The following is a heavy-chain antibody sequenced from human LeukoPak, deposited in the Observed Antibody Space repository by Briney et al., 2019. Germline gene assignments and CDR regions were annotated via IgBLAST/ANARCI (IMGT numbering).Heavy chain of an antibody. Sequence: ETLSLTCTVSGGSISSYYWSWIRQPPGKGLEWVGRIKSKTDGGTTDYAAPVKGRFTISRDDSKNTLYLQMNSLKTEDTAVYYCTTRGYCSSTSCYGYNYWGQGTLVTVSS. CDR3: TTRGYCSSTSCYGYNY. CDR2: IKSKTDGGTT. D-gene: IGHD2-2*01. J-gene: IGHJ4*02. CDR1: GGSISSYY. V-gene: IGHV3-15*01.